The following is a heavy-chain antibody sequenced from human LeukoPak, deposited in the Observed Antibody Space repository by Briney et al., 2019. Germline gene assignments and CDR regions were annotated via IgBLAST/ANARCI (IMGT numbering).Heavy chain of an antibody. Sequence: ASVKVSCKASGYTFTSYDINWVRQATGQGLEWMGWMNPNSGNTGYAQKFQGRVTMTRNTSISTAYMELSSLRSEDTAVYYYARGANDHGDYGYWGQGTLVTVSS. CDR3: ARGANDHGDYGY. V-gene: IGHV1-8*01. CDR2: MNPNSGNT. J-gene: IGHJ4*02. CDR1: GYTFTSYD. D-gene: IGHD4-17*01.